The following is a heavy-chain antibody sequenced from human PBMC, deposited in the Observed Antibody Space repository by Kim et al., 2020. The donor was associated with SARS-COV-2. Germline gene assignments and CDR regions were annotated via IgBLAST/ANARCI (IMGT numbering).Heavy chain of an antibody. J-gene: IGHJ4*02. Sequence: ASVKVSCKASGYTFTSYDINWVRQATGQGLEWMGWMNPNSGNTGYAQKFQGRVTMTRNTSISTAYMELSSLRSEDTAVYYCARGQGRGGSIVVVAIYYFDYWGQGTLVTVSS. D-gene: IGHD3-22*01. CDR2: MNPNSGNT. CDR1: GYTFTSYD. V-gene: IGHV1-8*01. CDR3: ARGQGRGGSIVVVAIYYFDY.